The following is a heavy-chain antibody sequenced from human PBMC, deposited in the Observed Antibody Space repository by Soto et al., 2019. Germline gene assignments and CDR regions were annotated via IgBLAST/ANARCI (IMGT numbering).Heavy chain of an antibody. J-gene: IGHJ3*02. V-gene: IGHV4-61*08. CDR3: ARDWGDSDAFDI. CDR1: GGSISSGGYY. Sequence: SETLSLTCTVSGGSISSGGYYWSWIRQHPGKGLEWIGYIYYSGSTNYNPSLKSRVTISVDTSKNQFSLKLSSVTAADTAVYYCARDWGDSDAFDIWGQGTMVTVSS. CDR2: IYYSGST. D-gene: IGHD2-21*02.